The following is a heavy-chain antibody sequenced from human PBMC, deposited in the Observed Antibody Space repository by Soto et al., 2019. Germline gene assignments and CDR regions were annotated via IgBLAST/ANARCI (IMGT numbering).Heavy chain of an antibody. Sequence: SLTCAVSGGSISSGGYSWSWIRQPPGKGLEWIGYIYHSGSTYYNPSLKSRVTISVDRSKNQFSLKLSSVTAADTAVYYCARVAYYYDSSGYSPGGFDYWGQGTLVTVSS. D-gene: IGHD3-22*01. CDR3: ARVAYYYDSSGYSPGGFDY. J-gene: IGHJ4*02. CDR2: IYHSGST. CDR1: GGSISSGGYS. V-gene: IGHV4-30-2*01.